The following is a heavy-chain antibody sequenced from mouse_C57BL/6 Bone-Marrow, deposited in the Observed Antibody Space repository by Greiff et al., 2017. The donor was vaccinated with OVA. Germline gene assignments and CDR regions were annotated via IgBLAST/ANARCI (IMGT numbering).Heavy chain of an antibody. V-gene: IGHV1-26*01. J-gene: IGHJ1*03. CDR1: GYTFTDYY. D-gene: IGHD1-1*01. CDR2: INPNNGGT. CDR3: ARDYYGSSRYFDV. Sequence: VQLQQSGPELVKPGASVKISCKASGYTFTDYYMNWVKQSHGKSLEWIGDINPNNGGTSYNQKFKGKATLTVDKSSITAYMELRSLTSEDSAVYYCARDYYGSSRYFDVWGTGTTVTVSS.